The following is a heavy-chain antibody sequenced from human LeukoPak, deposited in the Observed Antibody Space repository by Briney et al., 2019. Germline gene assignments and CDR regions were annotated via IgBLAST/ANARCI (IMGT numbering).Heavy chain of an antibody. Sequence: ASVKVSCKASGGTFSSYAISWVRQAPGQGLEWMGWISAYNGNTNYAQKLQGRVTMTTDTSTSTAYMELRSLRSDDTAVYYCARNSYYYGSGSFDYWGQGTLVTVSS. CDR1: GGTFSSYA. J-gene: IGHJ4*02. CDR3: ARNSYYYGSGSFDY. D-gene: IGHD3-10*01. V-gene: IGHV1-18*01. CDR2: ISAYNGNT.